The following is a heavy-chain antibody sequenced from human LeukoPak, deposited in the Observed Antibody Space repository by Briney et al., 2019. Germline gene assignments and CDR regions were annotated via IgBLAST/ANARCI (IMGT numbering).Heavy chain of an antibody. CDR3: ARVDCRGGSCYPALDY. CDR2: INAGNGNT. J-gene: IGHJ4*02. V-gene: IGHV1-3*01. CDR1: GYTFTSYA. Sequence: GASVKVSCKASGYTFTSYAMHWVRQAPGQGLEWMGWINAGNGNTQYSQKFQGRVTITRDTSASTAYMELSSLRSEDTALYYCARVDCRGGSCYPALDYWGQGTLVTVSS. D-gene: IGHD2-15*01.